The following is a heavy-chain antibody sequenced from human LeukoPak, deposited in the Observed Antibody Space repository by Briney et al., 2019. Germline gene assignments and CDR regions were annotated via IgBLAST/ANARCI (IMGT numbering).Heavy chain of an antibody. J-gene: IGHJ4*02. CDR3: ARGLMATFEYYFDY. D-gene: IGHD5-24*01. CDR1: GFTVSGNY. Sequence: GGSLRLSCAASGFTVSGNYMSWVRQAPGKGLEWVSVIYSGGSTYYADSVKGRFTISRDNSKNTLYLQMNSLRAEDTAVYYCARGLMATFEYYFDYWGQGTLVTVSS. V-gene: IGHV3-66*01. CDR2: IYSGGST.